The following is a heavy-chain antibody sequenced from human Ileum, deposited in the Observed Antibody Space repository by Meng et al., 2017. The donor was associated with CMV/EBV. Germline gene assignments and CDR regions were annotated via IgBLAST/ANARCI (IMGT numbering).Heavy chain of an antibody. CDR2: IEGSNDNT. CDR1: VFSLSHNA. V-gene: IGHV3-23*01. D-gene: IGHD3-10*02. CDR3: AKDIFGWAFDY. J-gene: IGHJ4*01. Sequence: VLLLGAGGAWVQPGGSLRLSCADSVFSLSHNAMTWVRQAPGKGLEWVSAIEGSNDNTHYADSVKGRFAITRDASTNTLYLQMNNLRAEDTAIYYCAKDIFGWAFDYWGHGTLVTVSS.